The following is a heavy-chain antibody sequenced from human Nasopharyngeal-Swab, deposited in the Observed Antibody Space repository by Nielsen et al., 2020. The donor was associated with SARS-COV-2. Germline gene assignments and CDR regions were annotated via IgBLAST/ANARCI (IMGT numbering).Heavy chain of an antibody. CDR2: IIPILGIA. V-gene: IGHV1-69*04. D-gene: IGHD2-2*01. CDR1: GGTFSSYA. Sequence: SVKVSCKASGGTFSSYATSWVRQAPGQGLEWMGRIIPILGIANYAQKFQGRATITADKSTSTAYMELSSLRSEDTAVYYCARVIVVVPAAHDDYYYYYGMDVWGQGTTVTVSS. J-gene: IGHJ6*02. CDR3: ARVIVVVPAAHDDYYYYYGMDV.